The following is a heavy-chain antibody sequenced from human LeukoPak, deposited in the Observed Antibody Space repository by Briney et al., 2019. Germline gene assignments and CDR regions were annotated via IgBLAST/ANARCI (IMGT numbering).Heavy chain of an antibody. CDR2: INTYNGNT. CDR3: ARQAGGYSSGWYQFHFDF. CDR1: SCILTAYG. D-gene: IGHD6-19*01. Sequence: ASVKVSCKASSCILTAYGISWVRQAPGQGLEWMGWINTYNGNTNSAQKLQGRVTMTTSTSTSTAYTDLRSLRSDDTAVYYCARQAGGYSSGWYQFHFDFWGQGTLVTVSS. V-gene: IGHV1-18*04. J-gene: IGHJ4*02.